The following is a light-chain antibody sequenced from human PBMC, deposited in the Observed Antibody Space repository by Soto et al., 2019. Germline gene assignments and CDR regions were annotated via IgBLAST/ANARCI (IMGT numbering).Light chain of an antibody. J-gene: IGKJ1*01. CDR3: QQYNFYSRT. CDR2: QAS. Sequence: DIQMTQSPSTLSASVGDRVTITCRASQSISSWLAWYQQKPGKAPKLLIYQASSLESGVPSRFSGSGSGTEFTLTISSLQPYDFSTYYCQQYNFYSRTFGQGTKVEIK. V-gene: IGKV1-5*03. CDR1: QSISSW.